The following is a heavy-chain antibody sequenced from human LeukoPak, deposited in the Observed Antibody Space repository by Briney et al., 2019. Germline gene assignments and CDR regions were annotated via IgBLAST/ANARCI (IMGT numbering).Heavy chain of an antibody. J-gene: IGHJ3*02. CDR3: ARVDSSGYYLSTAFDI. CDR2: IYYSGST. CDR1: GGSISSYY. D-gene: IGHD3-22*01. V-gene: IGHV4-59*01. Sequence: SETLSLTCTVSGGSISSYYWSWIRQPPGKGLEWIGYIYYSGSTNYNPSLKSRVTMSVDTSKNQFSLKLSSVTAADTAVYYCARVDSSGYYLSTAFDIWGQGTMVTVSS.